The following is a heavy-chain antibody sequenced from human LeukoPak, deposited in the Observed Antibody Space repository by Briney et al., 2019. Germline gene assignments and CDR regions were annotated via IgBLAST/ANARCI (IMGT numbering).Heavy chain of an antibody. CDR3: ARESNVYSSSPPYYYYYMDV. CDR1: GDSVSSNSAA. D-gene: IGHD6-6*01. Sequence: SQTLSLTCAISGDSVSSNSAAWNWIRQSPSRGLEWLGRTYYRSKWYNDYAVSVKSRITINPDTSKNQFSLQLNSVTPEDTAVYYCARESNVYSSSPPYYYYYMDVWGKGTTVTVSS. V-gene: IGHV6-1*01. J-gene: IGHJ6*03. CDR2: TYYRSKWYN.